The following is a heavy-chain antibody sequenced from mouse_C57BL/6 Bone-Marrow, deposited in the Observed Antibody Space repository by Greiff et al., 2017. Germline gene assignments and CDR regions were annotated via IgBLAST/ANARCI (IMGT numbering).Heavy chain of an antibody. CDR3: ARSLGSLFAD. Sequence: VQLQQSGAELVRPGTSVKVSCKASGYAFTNYLLEWVKQRPGQGLEWIGVINPGSGGTNYNEKFKGKATLTADKSSSTAYMQLSSLTSEDSAVYFCARSLGSLFADWGQGTLVTVSA. J-gene: IGHJ3*01. D-gene: IGHD6-1*01. CDR1: GYAFTNYL. V-gene: IGHV1-54*01. CDR2: INPGSGGT.